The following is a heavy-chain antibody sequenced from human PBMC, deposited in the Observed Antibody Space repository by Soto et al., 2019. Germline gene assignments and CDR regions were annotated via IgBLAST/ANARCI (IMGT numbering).Heavy chain of an antibody. CDR3: ARVGYCTSTSCYDLVGFFN. J-gene: IGHJ4*02. V-gene: IGHV4-31*03. CDR2: IYYSGST. CDR1: GGSISSGGYY. D-gene: IGHD2-2*01. Sequence: PSETLFLTCTVSGGSISSGGYYWSWIRQHPGKGLEWIGYIYYSGSTYYNPSLKSRVTISVDTSKNQFSLNLNSVTAADTAVYYCARVGYCTSTSCYDLVGFFNWGQGTLVTVSS.